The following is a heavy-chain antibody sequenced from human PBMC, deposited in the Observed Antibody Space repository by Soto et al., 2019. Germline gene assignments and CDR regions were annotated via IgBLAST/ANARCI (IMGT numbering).Heavy chain of an antibody. CDR1: GGSFSGYY. CDR3: ARGTRITMVRGVPTRRYYYMDV. V-gene: IGHV4-34*01. D-gene: IGHD3-10*01. Sequence: SETLSLTCAVYGGSFSGYYWSWIRQPSGKGLEWIGEINHSGSTNYNPSLKSRVTISVDTSKNQFSLKLSSVTAADTAVYYCARGTRITMVRGVPTRRYYYMDVWGKGTTVTVSS. J-gene: IGHJ6*03. CDR2: INHSGST.